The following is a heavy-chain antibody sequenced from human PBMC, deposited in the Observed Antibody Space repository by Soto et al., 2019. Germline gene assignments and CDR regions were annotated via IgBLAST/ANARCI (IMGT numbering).Heavy chain of an antibody. CDR2: ISNGSTYI. CDR1: GFTFSSYS. Sequence: VGSLRLSCAASGFTFSSYSMNWVRQAPGKGLEWVSSISNGSTYIYYADSMKGRFTISRDKSKSTLYLQVNSLRAEDTATYYCARDVGSSGSSRWFDTWGQGTLVTVSS. CDR3: ARDVGSSGSSRWFDT. V-gene: IGHV3-21*01. J-gene: IGHJ5*02. D-gene: IGHD3-10*01.